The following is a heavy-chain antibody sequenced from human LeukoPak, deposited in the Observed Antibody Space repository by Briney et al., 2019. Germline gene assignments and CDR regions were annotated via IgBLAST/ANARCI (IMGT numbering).Heavy chain of an antibody. CDR3: AKRGVVIRVILVGFHKEAYYFDS. V-gene: IGHV3-23*01. Sequence: PWGALRLSCVASGFTFSNSGMSWVRQAPGKGLEWVAGISDSGGRTNYADSVKGRFTISRDSPKNTLYLQMNSLRAEDTAVYFCAKRGVVIRVILVGFHKEAYYFDSWGQGALVTVSS. CDR1: GFTFSNSG. D-gene: IGHD3-22*01. CDR2: ISDSGGRT. J-gene: IGHJ4*02.